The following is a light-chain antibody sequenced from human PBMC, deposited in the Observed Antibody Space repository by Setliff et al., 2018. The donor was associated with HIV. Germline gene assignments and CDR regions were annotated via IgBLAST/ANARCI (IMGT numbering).Light chain of an antibody. CDR2: QAT. V-gene: IGLV2-23*01. J-gene: IGLJ1*01. Sequence: QSALTQPASVSGSPGQSITISCTGTSSDVGRYNLVSWYQRHPGKAPKLMIYQATKRPSGVSNRFSGSKSGNTASLTISGLQVEDEADYYCCSNTGSNTYVFGTGTKVTVL. CDR3: CSNTGSNTYV. CDR1: SSDVGRYNL.